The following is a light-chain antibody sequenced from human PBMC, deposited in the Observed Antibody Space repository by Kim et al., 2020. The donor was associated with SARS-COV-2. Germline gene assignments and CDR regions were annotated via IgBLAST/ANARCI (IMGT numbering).Light chain of an antibody. CDR1: SGHSSNA. CDR3: QTWGTGIWV. CDR2: LNSDGSH. J-gene: IGLJ3*02. V-gene: IGLV4-69*01. Sequence: QLVLTQSPSASASLRDSVKLTCTLSSGHSSNAIAWHQQQPEKGPRYLMKLNSDGSHSKGDGIPDRFSGSSSGAERYLTISSLQSEDEADYYCQTWGTGIWVFGGGTQLTVL.